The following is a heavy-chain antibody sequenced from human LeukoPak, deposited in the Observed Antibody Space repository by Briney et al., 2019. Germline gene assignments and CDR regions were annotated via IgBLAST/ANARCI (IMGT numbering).Heavy chain of an antibody. CDR3: AREYSSSWYGTHYYYGMDV. CDR2: IYYSGST. Sequence: PSETLSLTCTVSGGSISSYYWSWIRQPPGKGLEWIGYIYYSGSTYYNPSLKSRVTISVDTSKNQFSLKLSSVTAADTAVYYCAREYSSSWYGTHYYYGMDVWGQGTTVTVSS. CDR1: GGSISSYY. J-gene: IGHJ6*02. D-gene: IGHD6-13*01. V-gene: IGHV4-59*12.